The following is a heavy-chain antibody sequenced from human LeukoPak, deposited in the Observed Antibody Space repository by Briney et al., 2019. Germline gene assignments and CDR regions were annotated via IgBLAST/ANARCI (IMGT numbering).Heavy chain of an antibody. CDR2: IHSSGRT. CDR3: ARDLTSSLNYGDWFDS. Sequence: SETLSLTCTVSGGSISSGTYYWSWIRQPAGKGLEWIGRIHSSGRTNYNPSLKSRVSISVDTSKNQFSLKLNSVTAADTAVYYCARDLTSSLNYGDWFDSWGQGTLVTVSS. CDR1: GGSISSGTYY. J-gene: IGHJ5*01. V-gene: IGHV4-61*02. D-gene: IGHD4-17*01.